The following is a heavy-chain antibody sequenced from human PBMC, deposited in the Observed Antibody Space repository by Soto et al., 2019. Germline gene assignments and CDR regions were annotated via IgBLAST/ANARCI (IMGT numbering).Heavy chain of an antibody. D-gene: IGHD6-13*01. V-gene: IGHV3-53*01. CDR1: GFTVSSNY. CDR3: ARTAAAGSYNWFDP. Sequence: EVQLVESGGGLIQPGGSLRLSCAASGFTVSSNYMSWVRQAPGKGLEWVSVIYSGGSTYYADSVKGRFTISRDNSKNTLYLPMNSLRAEDTAVYYCARTAAAGSYNWFDPWGQGTLVTVSS. J-gene: IGHJ5*02. CDR2: IYSGGST.